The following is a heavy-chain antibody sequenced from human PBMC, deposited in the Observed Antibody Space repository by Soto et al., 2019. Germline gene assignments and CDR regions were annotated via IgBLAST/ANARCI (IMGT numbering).Heavy chain of an antibody. V-gene: IGHV1-18*01. Sequence: GAAVKGSCNASGYPFTSYGTSWVRQAPGQGLEWMGWISAYNGNTNYAQKLQGRVTMTTDTATSPADMELRSRRSDDTAVYYGARDPPGAFDIWGQGTMVTVSS. CDR2: ISAYNGNT. CDR1: GYPFTSYG. CDR3: ARDPPGAFDI. J-gene: IGHJ3*02.